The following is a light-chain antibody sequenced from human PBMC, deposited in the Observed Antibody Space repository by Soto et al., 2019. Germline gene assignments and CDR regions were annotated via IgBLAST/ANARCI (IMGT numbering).Light chain of an antibody. CDR3: QHYNNWPRT. CDR1: QSVSSN. J-gene: IGKJ1*01. V-gene: IGKV3-15*01. Sequence: EIVMTQSTATLSVSPGERATLSCRASQSVSSNLAWYQQKPGQAPRLLIYGASTRATGIPARFSGSGSGTEFTLTISSLQSEDFAVYYCQHYNNWPRTFGQGTKVDI. CDR2: GAS.